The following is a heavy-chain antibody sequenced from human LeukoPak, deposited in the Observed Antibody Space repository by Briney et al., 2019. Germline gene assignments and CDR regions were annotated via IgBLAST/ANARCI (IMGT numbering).Heavy chain of an antibody. V-gene: IGHV1-46*01. D-gene: IGHD6-6*01. Sequence: GASVKVSCKASGYTFSIYNMHWVRQAPGQGLEWMGIINPSGGTSYAQNLQGRITMTRDTSTSTLYMELSRLRAEDTAVYYCAECSSADLFDYWGQGTLVTVSS. J-gene: IGHJ4*02. CDR1: GYTFSIYN. CDR3: AECSSADLFDY. CDR2: INPSGGT.